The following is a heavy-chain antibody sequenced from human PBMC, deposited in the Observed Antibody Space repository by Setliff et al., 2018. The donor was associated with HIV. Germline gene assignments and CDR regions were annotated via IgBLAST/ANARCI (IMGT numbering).Heavy chain of an antibody. V-gene: IGHV3-64*02. CDR3: ARETYYHTWGGFFYYMDV. CDR2: ISSDGETT. D-gene: IGHD3-3*01. J-gene: IGHJ6*03. CDR1: GFSFSRYA. Sequence: HPGGSLRLSCAASGFSFSRYAIHWVRQAPGKGLQYVSAISSDGETTYYADSVKGRFTISRDNSKNTLYLQMGSLRPEDMAVYCCARETYYHTWGGFFYYMDVWGKGTTVTVSS.